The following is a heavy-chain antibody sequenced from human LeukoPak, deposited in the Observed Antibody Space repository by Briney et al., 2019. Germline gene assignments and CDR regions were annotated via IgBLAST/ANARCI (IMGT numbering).Heavy chain of an antibody. CDR2: IYYSGST. CDR3: ARGWEYRYYFDY. CDR1: GGSISSYY. Sequence: SETLSLTCTVSGGSISSYYWSWIRQPPGKGLEGIGYIYYSGSTNYNPSLKSRVTISVDTSKNQFSLKLSSVTAADTAVYYCARGWEYRYYFDYWGQGTLVTVSS. V-gene: IGHV4-59*01. D-gene: IGHD1-26*01. J-gene: IGHJ4*02.